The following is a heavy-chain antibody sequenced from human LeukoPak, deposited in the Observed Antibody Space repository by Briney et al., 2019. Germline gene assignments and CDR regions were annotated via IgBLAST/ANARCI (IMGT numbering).Heavy chain of an antibody. D-gene: IGHD1-26*01. CDR2: IYYSGST. Sequence: SETLSLTCTVSGGSISSYYWSWIRQPPGKGLEWIGYIYYSGSTNYNPSLKSRVTISVDTSKNQFSLKLSSVTAADTAVYYCARDRIDSWITRSFYYYYGMDVWGKGTTVTVSS. J-gene: IGHJ6*04. CDR3: ARDRIDSWITRSFYYYYGMDV. CDR1: GGSISSYY. V-gene: IGHV4-59*01.